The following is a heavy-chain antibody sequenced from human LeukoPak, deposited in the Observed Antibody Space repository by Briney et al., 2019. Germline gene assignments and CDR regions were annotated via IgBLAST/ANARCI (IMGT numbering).Heavy chain of an antibody. J-gene: IGHJ4*02. Sequence: GGSLRLSCAASGFTFSDYYMSWFRQAPGKGPEWGSYITSSRSYTSYADSVKGRFTISRDNAKNSLYLQMNSLRAEDTAVYYCARAGGVYSSSWYQFDYWGQGTLVTVSS. CDR2: ITSSRSYT. CDR1: GFTFSDYY. V-gene: IGHV3-11*05. CDR3: ARAGGVYSSSWYQFDY. D-gene: IGHD6-13*01.